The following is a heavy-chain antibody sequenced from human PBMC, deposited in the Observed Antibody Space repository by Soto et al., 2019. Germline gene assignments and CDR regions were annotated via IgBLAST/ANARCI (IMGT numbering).Heavy chain of an antibody. D-gene: IGHD2-15*01. CDR3: ARSGGYAAFDY. CDR2: IYYSGST. Sequence: QVQLQESGPGLVKPSQTLSLTCTVSGGSISSGGYYWSWIRQHPGKGMEWIGYIYYSGSTYYNPSLKSRVTISVDTCNNQVSLKLSSVTDADTAVYYCARSGGYAAFDYWGQGTLVTVSS. CDR1: GGSISSGGYY. J-gene: IGHJ4*02. V-gene: IGHV4-31*03.